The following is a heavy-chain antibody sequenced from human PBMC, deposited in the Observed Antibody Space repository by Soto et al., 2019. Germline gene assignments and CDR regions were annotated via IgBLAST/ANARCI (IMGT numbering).Heavy chain of an antibody. V-gene: IGHV3-7*01. D-gene: IGHD1-26*01. CDR3: ARAGGSYDLYYYYGMDV. J-gene: IGHJ6*02. CDR1: GFTFSSYW. Sequence: EVQLVESGGGLVQPGGSLRLSCAASGFTFSSYWMSWVRQAPGKGLEWVANIKQDGSEKYYVDSVKGRFTISRDNAKNSLYLQMNSLRAEDTAVYYCARAGGSYDLYYYYGMDVWGQGTTVTVSS. CDR2: IKQDGSEK.